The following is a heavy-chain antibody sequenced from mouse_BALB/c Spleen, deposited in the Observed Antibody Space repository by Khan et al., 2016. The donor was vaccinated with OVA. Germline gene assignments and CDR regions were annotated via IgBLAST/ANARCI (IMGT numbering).Heavy chain of an antibody. D-gene: IGHD2-10*02. CDR3: ARVYGGDFDY. CDR1: GYSITSDYA. CDR2: ISYSGNT. J-gene: IGHJ2*01. V-gene: IGHV3-2*02. Sequence: EVELVESGPGLVKPSQSLSLTCTVTGYSITSDYAWNWIRQFPGNKLEWMGFISYSGNTKSNPSLKSRISMTRDTSKNQFFLQLNSVTPEDTATYYCARVYGGDFDYWGQGTTLIVSS.